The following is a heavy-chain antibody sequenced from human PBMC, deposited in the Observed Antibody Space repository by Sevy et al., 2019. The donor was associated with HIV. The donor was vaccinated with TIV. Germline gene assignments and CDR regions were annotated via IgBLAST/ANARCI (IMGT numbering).Heavy chain of an antibody. Sequence: GGSMRLSCAASGFTFSSYGMHWVRQAPGKGLEWVAVIWYDGSNKYYADSVKGRFTISRDNSKNTLYLQMNSLRAEDTAVYYCAKDDYSSGWYPWGKGTTVTVSS. CDR3: AKDDYSSGWYP. CDR2: IWYDGSNK. V-gene: IGHV3-33*06. D-gene: IGHD6-19*01. CDR1: GFTFSSYG. J-gene: IGHJ6*04.